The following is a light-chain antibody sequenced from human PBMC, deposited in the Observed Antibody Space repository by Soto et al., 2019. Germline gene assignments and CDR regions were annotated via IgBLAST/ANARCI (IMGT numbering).Light chain of an antibody. Sequence: DIQLTQSPSTLSASVGDRVTITCRASQSISTYLAWYQQKPGKAPNLLIYDASSLESGVPSRFSGSGSETDFTLTISSLQPDDFATCYCQEYNRYSSSTFGQGTKVEV. CDR1: QSISTY. J-gene: IGKJ1*01. V-gene: IGKV1-5*01. CDR3: QEYNRYSSST. CDR2: DAS.